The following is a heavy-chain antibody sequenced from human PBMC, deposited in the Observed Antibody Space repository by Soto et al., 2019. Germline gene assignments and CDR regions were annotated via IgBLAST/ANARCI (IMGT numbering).Heavy chain of an antibody. CDR2: ISAYNGNT. CDR1: GYTFTSYG. CDR3: AREGYCTNGVCYFDAFEM. D-gene: IGHD2-8*01. V-gene: IGHV1-18*01. Sequence: ASVKVSCKASGYTFTSYGISWVRQAPGQGLEWMGWISAYNGNTNYAQKLQGRVTMTTDTSTSTAYMELRSLRSDDTAVYYCAREGYCTNGVCYFDAFEMWGQGTMSTVSS. J-gene: IGHJ3*02.